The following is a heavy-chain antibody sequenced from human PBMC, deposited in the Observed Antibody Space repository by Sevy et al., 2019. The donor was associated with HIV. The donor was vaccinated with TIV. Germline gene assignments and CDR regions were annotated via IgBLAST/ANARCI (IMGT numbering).Heavy chain of an antibody. J-gene: IGHJ6*02. V-gene: IGHV3-21*01. CDR2: ISSRSGYI. CDR3: TRDASAAGTSFGLDV. CDR1: GFNFNKHF. Sequence: GGSLRLSCVGSGFNFNKHFMVWVRQAPGRGLQWVSSISSRSGYIFYSDSVRGRFTISRDNAKNSLFLEMNNLGVEDTAVYYCTRDASAAGTSFGLDVWGQGTTVTVSS. D-gene: IGHD6-13*01.